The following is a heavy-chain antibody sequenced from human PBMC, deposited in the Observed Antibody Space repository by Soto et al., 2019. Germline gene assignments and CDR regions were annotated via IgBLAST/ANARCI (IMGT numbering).Heavy chain of an antibody. CDR1: GLSLSTSGMC. CDR3: ARNLGVQQWLGEDYCYYYYMDV. V-gene: IGHV2-70*11. CDR2: IDWDDDK. J-gene: IGHJ6*03. Sequence: SGPTLVNPTQTLTLTCTFSGLSLSTSGMCVSWIRQPPGKALEWLARIDWDDDKYYSTSLKTRLTISKDTSKNQVVLTMTNMDPVDTATYYCARNLGVQQWLGEDYCYYYYMDVWGKGTTVTVSS. D-gene: IGHD6-19*01.